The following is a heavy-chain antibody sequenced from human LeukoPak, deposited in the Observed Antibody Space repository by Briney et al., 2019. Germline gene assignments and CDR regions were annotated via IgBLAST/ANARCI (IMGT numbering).Heavy chain of an antibody. CDR2: IYYSGST. Sequence: SETLSLTCTVSGGSISSYYWSWIRQPPGKGLEWIGYIYYSGSTNYNPSLKSRVTISVDTSKNQFSLKLSSVTAADTAVYYCARRRSSGWYVSYFDYWGQGTLVTVSS. CDR1: GGSISSYY. J-gene: IGHJ4*02. V-gene: IGHV4-59*01. CDR3: ARRRSSGWYVSYFDY. D-gene: IGHD6-19*01.